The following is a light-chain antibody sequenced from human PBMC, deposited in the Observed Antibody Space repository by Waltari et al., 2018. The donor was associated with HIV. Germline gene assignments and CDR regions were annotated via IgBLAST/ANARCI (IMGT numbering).Light chain of an antibody. CDR1: SSNIGAGYD. J-gene: IGLJ3*02. CDR3: QSYDSSLSGSGV. CDR2: GNS. V-gene: IGLV1-40*01. Sequence: QSVLTQPPAVSGAPGQRVTISCIGSSSNIGAGYDVHSYQQLPATAPKPLSYGNSNRHSGVPDRFSGSKSGTSASLAITGLQAEDEADYYCQSYDSSLSGSGVFGGGTKLTVL.